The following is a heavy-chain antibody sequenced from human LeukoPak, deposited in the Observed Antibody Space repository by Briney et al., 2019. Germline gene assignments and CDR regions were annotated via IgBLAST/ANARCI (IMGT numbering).Heavy chain of an antibody. Sequence: GESLALSCQGSGYNFSRFWVKWVSQMHGKGLEWMGIIYPDDSDTRYSPSFQGQVTISADKSFSTAYLHWSSLKASDTAMYFCARMGVAAANTLHAFGFWGQGTMVTVSS. CDR1: GYNFSRFW. CDR2: IYPDDSDT. D-gene: IGHD6-13*01. J-gene: IGHJ3*01. CDR3: ARMGVAAANTLHAFGF. V-gene: IGHV5-51*01.